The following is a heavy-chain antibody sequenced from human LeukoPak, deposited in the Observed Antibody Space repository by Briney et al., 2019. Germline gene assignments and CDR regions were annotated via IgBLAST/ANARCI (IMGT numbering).Heavy chain of an antibody. CDR3: AREGRGSTQGY. V-gene: IGHV4-4*07. CDR1: GGPIRSYY. D-gene: IGHD1-26*01. J-gene: IGHJ4*02. CDR2: IYSSGST. Sequence: PSETLSLTCTVSGGPIRSYYWTWIVQPAAKGLDWIGRIYSSGSTDYHPSLKSRVTMSVDTSKNQFSLKLSSVTDADTAVYYCAREGRGSTQGYWGQGTLVTVSS.